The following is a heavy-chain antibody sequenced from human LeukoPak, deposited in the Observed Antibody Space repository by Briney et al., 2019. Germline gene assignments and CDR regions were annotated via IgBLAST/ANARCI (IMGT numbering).Heavy chain of an antibody. CDR1: GFTFSSYS. J-gene: IGHJ6*03. CDR2: ISSSSSYI. Sequence: GGSLRLSCAASGFTFSSYSMNWVRQAPGKGLEWVSSISSSSSYIYYADSVKGRFTISRDNSKNTLIPQMNSLRPEDTAVYYCAKGYGTTWPDYYYMDVWGKGTTVTMSS. CDR3: AKGYGTTWPDYYYMDV. D-gene: IGHD1-14*01. V-gene: IGHV3-21*01.